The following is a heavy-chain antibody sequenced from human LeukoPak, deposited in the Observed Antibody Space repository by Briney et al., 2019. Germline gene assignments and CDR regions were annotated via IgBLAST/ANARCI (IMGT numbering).Heavy chain of an antibody. CDR2: INHSGST. CDR1: GGSFSGYY. CDR3: ARGFDSSGYYSGSQFDP. Sequence: SETLSLTCAVYGGSFSGYYWSWIRQPPGKGLEWIGEINHSGSTNYNPSLKSRVTISVDTSKNQFSLKLSSVTAADTAVYYCARGFDSSGYYSGSQFDPWGQGTLVTVSS. J-gene: IGHJ5*02. V-gene: IGHV4-34*01. D-gene: IGHD3-22*01.